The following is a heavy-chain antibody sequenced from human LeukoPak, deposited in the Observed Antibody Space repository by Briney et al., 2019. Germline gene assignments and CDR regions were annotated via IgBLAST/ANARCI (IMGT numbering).Heavy chain of an antibody. V-gene: IGHV3-23*01. D-gene: IGHD3-22*01. Sequence: PGRSLRLSCAASGFTFSSYGMHWVRQAPGKGLEWVSAISDSGGSTYYADSVKGRFTISRDNSKNTLYLQMNSLRAEDTAVYYCARSTYYYDSSGYFPAYWGQGTLVTVSS. J-gene: IGHJ4*02. CDR1: GFTFSSYG. CDR2: ISDSGGST. CDR3: ARSTYYYDSSGYFPAY.